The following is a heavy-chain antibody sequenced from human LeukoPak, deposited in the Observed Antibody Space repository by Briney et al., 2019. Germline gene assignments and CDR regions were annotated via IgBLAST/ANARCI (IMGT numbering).Heavy chain of an antibody. Sequence: GGSLRLSCAASGFTFSSYWMHWVRQAPGKGLEWVAVISYDGSNKYYADSVKGRFTISRDNSKNTLYLQMNSLRAEDTAVYYCAKDVVSNYAFDYWGQGTLVTVSS. J-gene: IGHJ4*02. CDR1: GFTFSSYW. D-gene: IGHD3-22*01. V-gene: IGHV3-30*18. CDR2: ISYDGSNK. CDR3: AKDVVSNYAFDY.